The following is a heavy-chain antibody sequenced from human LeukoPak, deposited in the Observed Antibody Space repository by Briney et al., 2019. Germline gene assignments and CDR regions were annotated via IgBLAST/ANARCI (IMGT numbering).Heavy chain of an antibody. CDR3: ATVGSGYYYFDY. CDR1: GFTFSSFA. D-gene: IGHD5-12*01. J-gene: IGHJ4*02. Sequence: GGSLRLSCAASGFTFSSFAMNWVRQAPGKGLEWVSTISGTGGNTYYADSVKGRFTISRGNSKNTLYLQINSLRAEDTAVYYCATVGSGYYYFDYWGQGTLVTVSS. V-gene: IGHV3-23*01. CDR2: ISGTGGNT.